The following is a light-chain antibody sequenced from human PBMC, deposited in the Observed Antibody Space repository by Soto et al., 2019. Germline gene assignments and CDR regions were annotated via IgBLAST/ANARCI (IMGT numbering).Light chain of an antibody. CDR1: SSDIGRYNY. Sequence: QSARTQPASVSGSPGQSITISCTGTSSDIGRYNYVSWYQQHPGKAPRLVISGVNKRPSGISNRFSGSKSGNTASLTISGLQADDESIYYCASYTSTTTLVVFGGGTQLTVL. J-gene: IGLJ2*01. CDR3: ASYTSTTTLVV. V-gene: IGLV2-14*01. CDR2: GVN.